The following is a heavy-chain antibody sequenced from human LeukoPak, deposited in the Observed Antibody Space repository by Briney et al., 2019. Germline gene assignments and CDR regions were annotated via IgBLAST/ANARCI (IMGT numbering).Heavy chain of an antibody. J-gene: IGHJ3*02. Sequence: SVKGLFTISRDNSQNTLYLQMNSLKAEDTAVYYCASEMATKSDAFDIWGQGTMVTVSS. CDR3: ASEMATKSDAFDI. D-gene: IGHD5-24*01. V-gene: IGHV3-30*07.